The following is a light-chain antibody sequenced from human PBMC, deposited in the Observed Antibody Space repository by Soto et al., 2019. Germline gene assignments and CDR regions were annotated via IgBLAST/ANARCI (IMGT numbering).Light chain of an antibody. J-gene: IGKJ4*01. V-gene: IGKV3-20*01. Sequence: EIVLTQSPGTLSLSPGERATLSCRASQSVSSIYLAWYQQKPGQAPRLLIYGASSRPTGIPDRFSGSGYGTDFTLTISRLEPEDFAVYYCQQYGSSALTLGGGTKVEIK. CDR3: QQYGSSALT. CDR1: QSVSSIY. CDR2: GAS.